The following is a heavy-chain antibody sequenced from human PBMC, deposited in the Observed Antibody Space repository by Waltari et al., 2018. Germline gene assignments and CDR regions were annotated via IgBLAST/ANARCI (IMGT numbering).Heavy chain of an antibody. CDR1: GFPLSTPA. CDR2: RGYPDYRT. Sequence: EVQLLESGGGLVQPGGSLRLSCVGSGFPLSTPAMSWVRQVPGKGLEWVSARGYPDYRTYYSDSGKGRFTVSRDNSKKTRYLQMNSLRAEDTAIYYCAKEVWQQLGKMVGWFDPWGQGTLVTVSS. CDR3: AKEVWQQLGKMVGWFDP. J-gene: IGHJ5*02. D-gene: IGHD6-13*01. V-gene: IGHV3-23*01.